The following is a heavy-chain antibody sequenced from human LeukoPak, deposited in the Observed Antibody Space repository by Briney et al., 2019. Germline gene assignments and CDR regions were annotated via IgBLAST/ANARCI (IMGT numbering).Heavy chain of an antibody. CDR1: GYTFTIYA. V-gene: IGHV1-3*01. CDR3: ARVFPGDYTTGFDP. Sequence: ASVKVSCKASGYTFTIYAMHWVRQAPGQRLEWMGWINAGNGNTKYSQKFQGRVTITRDTSASTAYMELSSLRSEDTAVYYCARVFPGDYTTGFDPWGQGTLVTVSS. CDR2: INAGNGNT. J-gene: IGHJ5*02. D-gene: IGHD4-17*01.